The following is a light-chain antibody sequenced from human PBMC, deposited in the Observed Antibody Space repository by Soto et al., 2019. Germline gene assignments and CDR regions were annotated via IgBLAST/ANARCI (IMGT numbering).Light chain of an antibody. J-gene: IGKJ1*01. CDR2: DAS. CDR1: QSISNY. Sequence: EIVLTQSPATLSLSPGDRATLSCRASQSISNYLAWYQHNPGHAPRLLIYDASSRATGIPARFGGSGSGTDFTLTISSLEPEDFAVYFCQLRSNWPPTWTFGQGNKVEVK. CDR3: QLRSNWPPTWT. V-gene: IGKV3-11*01.